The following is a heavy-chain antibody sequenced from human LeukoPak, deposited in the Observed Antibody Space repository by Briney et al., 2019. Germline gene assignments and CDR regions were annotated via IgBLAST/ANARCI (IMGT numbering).Heavy chain of an antibody. J-gene: IGHJ2*01. CDR3: AKISQQLPFPLWYFDL. V-gene: IGHV3-23*01. CDR1: GFTFSSYA. CDR2: ISGSGGST. D-gene: IGHD6-13*01. Sequence: PGGSLRLSCAASGFTFSSYAMSWVRQAPGKGLEWVSAISGSGGSTYYADSVKGRFTISRDNSKNTLYLQMNSLRAEDTAVYYCAKISQQLPFPLWYFDLWGRGTLVTVSS.